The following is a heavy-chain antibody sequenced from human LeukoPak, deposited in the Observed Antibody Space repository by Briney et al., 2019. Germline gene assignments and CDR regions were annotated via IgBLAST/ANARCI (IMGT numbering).Heavy chain of an antibody. CDR3: ARQLGYCSDGSCYFDY. V-gene: IGHV3-23*01. D-gene: IGHD2-15*01. Sequence: PGGSLRLSCAASGFTFSSYAMSRVRQAPGKGLEWVSAISGSGGSTYYADSVKGRFTISRDNSKNTLYLQMNSLRAEDTAIYYCARQLGYCSDGSCYFDYWGQGTLVTVSS. CDR2: ISGSGGST. J-gene: IGHJ4*02. CDR1: GFTFSSYA.